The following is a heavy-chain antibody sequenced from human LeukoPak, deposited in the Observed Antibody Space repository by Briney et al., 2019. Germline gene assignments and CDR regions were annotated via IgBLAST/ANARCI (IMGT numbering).Heavy chain of an antibody. Sequence: PSETLSLTCAVYGGSFSGYYWSWNRQPPGKGLEWIGEINHSGSTNYNPSLKSRVTISVDTSKNQFSLKLSSVTAADTAVYYCARRGRRFGDYWGQGTLVTVSS. CDR2: INHSGST. CDR1: GGSFSGYY. CDR3: ARRGRRFGDY. D-gene: IGHD3-10*01. J-gene: IGHJ4*02. V-gene: IGHV4-34*01.